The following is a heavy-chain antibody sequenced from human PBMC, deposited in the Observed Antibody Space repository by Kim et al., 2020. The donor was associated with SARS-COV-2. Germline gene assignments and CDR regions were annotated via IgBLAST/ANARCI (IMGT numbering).Heavy chain of an antibody. CDR3: AKDLTPDGRWEVYY. J-gene: IGHJ4*02. V-gene: IGHV3-23*01. Sequence: GGSLILSCEASGFTFSIYTMSWVRQAPDKGLEWVSGIYGNGEGIVYADSVRGRFTVSRDNSRNTLYLQMNSLRVEDTAIYYCAKDLTPDGRWEVYYWGRG. CDR1: GFTFSIYT. CDR2: IYGNGEGI. D-gene: IGHD1-26*01.